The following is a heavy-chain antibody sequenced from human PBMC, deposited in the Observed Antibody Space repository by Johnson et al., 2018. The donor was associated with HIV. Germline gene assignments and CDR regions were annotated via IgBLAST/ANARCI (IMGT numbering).Heavy chain of an antibody. D-gene: IGHD3-3*01. V-gene: IGHV3-33*01. CDR2: IWYDGSNK. CDR3: ARDMRWSKAFDI. J-gene: IGHJ3*02. Sequence: QVLLVESGGGVVQPGRSVRLSCRASGFTFSSHGMHWVRQAPGKGLEWVAFIWYDGSNKYYGDSVKGRFTISRDNAKNSLYLQMNSLRAEDTALYYCARDMRWSKAFDIWGQGTMVTVSS. CDR1: GFTFSSHG.